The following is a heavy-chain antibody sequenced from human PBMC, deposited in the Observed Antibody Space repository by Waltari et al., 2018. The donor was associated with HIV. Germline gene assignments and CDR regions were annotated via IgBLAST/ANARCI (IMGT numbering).Heavy chain of an antibody. CDR3: ARGRLQHDY. V-gene: IGHV2-70*15. CDR2: IDWDDDK. CDR1: GFSLSTSGMS. J-gene: IGHJ4*02. D-gene: IGHD1-1*01. Sequence: QVTLRESGPALVKPTQTLTLTCTFSGFSLSTSGMSVSWIRQPPGKALEWLARIDWDDDKYYTTSLKTRLFISRDTSKNQVVLTMTSMDPVDTATYYCARGRLQHDYWGQGTLVTVSS.